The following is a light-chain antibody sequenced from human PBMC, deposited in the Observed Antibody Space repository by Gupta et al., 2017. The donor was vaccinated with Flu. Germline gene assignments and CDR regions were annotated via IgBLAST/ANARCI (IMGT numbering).Light chain of an antibody. Sequence: ITISCTGTNSDIGAFDYVSWYQQHPGKAPKLISYAVSRRPSGVSYRFSGSKSGNTASLTISGLQAEDEAHYFCNYFTSSTTPGVFGGGTKLTVL. CDR2: AVS. CDR3: NYFTSSTTPGV. J-gene: IGLJ3*02. V-gene: IGLV2-14*01. CDR1: NSDIGAFDY.